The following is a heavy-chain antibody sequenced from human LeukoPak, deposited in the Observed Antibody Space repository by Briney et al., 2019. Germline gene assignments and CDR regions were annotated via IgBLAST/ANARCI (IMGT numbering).Heavy chain of an antibody. J-gene: IGHJ5*01. V-gene: IGHV3-49*04. D-gene: IGHD3-22*01. CDR3: TRVTYYYDNSGYFHFDS. CDR2: IRRKAHGGTT. Sequence: GGSLRLSCTTSGFTFGDYAMSWVRQAPGKGLEWVSFIRRKAHGGTTEYAASVKGRFSSSRDDSKSIAHLQMISLKTEDTAVYFCTRVTYYYDNSGYFHFDSWGQGSLVTVSS. CDR1: GFTFGDYA.